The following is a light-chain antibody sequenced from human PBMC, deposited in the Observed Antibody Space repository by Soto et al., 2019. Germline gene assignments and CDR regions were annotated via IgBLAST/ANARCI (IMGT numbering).Light chain of an antibody. CDR1: QNISNNH. V-gene: IGKV3-20*01. CDR3: EYYGSSIT. J-gene: IGKJ4*01. CDR2: GTS. Sequence: IVMTQSPGTLSVSPGERATLSCRASQNISNNHLAWYQQKPGQAPRLLIHGTSNRATGIPDRFSGSGSGTDFTPTFSRLEPEDFAVYYCEYYGSSITFGGGTKVDIK.